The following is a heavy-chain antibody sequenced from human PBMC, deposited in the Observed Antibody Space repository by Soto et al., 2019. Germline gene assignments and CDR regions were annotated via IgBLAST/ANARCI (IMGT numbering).Heavy chain of an antibody. V-gene: IGHV4-39*01. CDR2: IYYSGST. CDR1: GGSISSNYYY. Sequence: SETLSLTCTVSGGSISSNYYYWGWIRQPPGKGLEWIGSIYYSGSTYYNPSLKSRVTISVDTSKNQFSLKLSSVTAADTAVYYCARPSGSYLYYFDYWGQGTLVTSPQ. J-gene: IGHJ4*02. CDR3: ARPSGSYLYYFDY. D-gene: IGHD1-26*01.